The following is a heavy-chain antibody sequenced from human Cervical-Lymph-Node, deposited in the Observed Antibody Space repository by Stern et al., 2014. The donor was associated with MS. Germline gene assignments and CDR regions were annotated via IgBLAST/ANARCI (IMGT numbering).Heavy chain of an antibody. CDR2: IYTRGST. J-gene: IGHJ4*02. CDR3: AADTIVGFDY. D-gene: IGHD5-18*01. CDR1: GGSISSGSYY. V-gene: IGHV4-61*02. Sequence: QVQLQESGPGLVKPSQTLSLTCTVSGGSISSGSYYWSWIRQPAGKGLEWIGRIYTRGSTNYNPSLKSRVTISVDTSQTQFSLKLSSVTAADTAVYYCAADTIVGFDYWGQGTLVTVSS.